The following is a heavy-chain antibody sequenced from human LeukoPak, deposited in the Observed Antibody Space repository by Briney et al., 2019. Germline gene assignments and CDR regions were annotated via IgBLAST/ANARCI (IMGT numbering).Heavy chain of an antibody. CDR3: ARADFWSGTYAFDI. D-gene: IGHD3-3*01. V-gene: IGHV4-61*02. CDR1: GGSISSGSYH. J-gene: IGHJ3*02. CDR2: IYTSGST. Sequence: SETLSLTCTVSGGSISSGSYHWSWIRQPAGKGLEWIGRIYTSGSTNYNPSPKSRVTISVDTSKNQFSLKLSSVTAADTAVYYCARADFWSGTYAFDIWGQGTMVTVSS.